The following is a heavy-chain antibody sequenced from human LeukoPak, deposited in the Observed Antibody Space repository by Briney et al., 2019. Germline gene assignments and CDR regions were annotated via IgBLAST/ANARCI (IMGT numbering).Heavy chain of an antibody. J-gene: IGHJ4*02. Sequence: SETLSLTCSVYGGSFSCYYCSWIRQPPGEGLEWVGEMRHSESNNYKPSLKSRVTITVDTSKNQFSLKLNSVTAADTAVYYCARGLNYYDSRGYYNCGQGTLVTVSS. CDR1: GGSFSCYY. D-gene: IGHD3-22*01. CDR3: ARGLNYYDSRGYYN. V-gene: IGHV4-34*01. CDR2: MRHSESN.